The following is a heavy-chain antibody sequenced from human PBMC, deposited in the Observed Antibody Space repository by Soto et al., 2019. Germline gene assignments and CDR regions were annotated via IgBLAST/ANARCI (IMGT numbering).Heavy chain of an antibody. CDR1: GYSISSGYY. Sequence: PSETLSLTCAVSGYSISSGYYWGWIRQPPGKGLEWIGSIYHSGSTYYNPSLKSRVTISVDTSKNQSSLKLSSVTAADTAVYYCARDPGLDQSDYWGQGTLVTVSS. J-gene: IGHJ4*02. CDR3: ARDPGLDQSDY. V-gene: IGHV4-38-2*02. D-gene: IGHD6-6*01. CDR2: IYHSGST.